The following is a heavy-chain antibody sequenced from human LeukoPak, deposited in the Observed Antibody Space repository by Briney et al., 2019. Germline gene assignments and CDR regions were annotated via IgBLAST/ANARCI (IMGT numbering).Heavy chain of an antibody. Sequence: PGGSLRLSCAASGFTFSSYAMSWVRQAPGKGLEWVSAISGSGGSTYYADSVKGRFTISRDNSKNTLYLQMNSLRAEDTAVYYCAKDSYRAARLNDAFDIWGQGTMVTVSS. J-gene: IGHJ3*02. V-gene: IGHV3-23*01. CDR2: ISGSGGST. D-gene: IGHD6-6*01. CDR1: GFTFSSYA. CDR3: AKDSYRAARLNDAFDI.